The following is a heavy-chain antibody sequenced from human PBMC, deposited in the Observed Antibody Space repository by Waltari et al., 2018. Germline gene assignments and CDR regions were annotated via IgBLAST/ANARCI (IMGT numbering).Heavy chain of an antibody. J-gene: IGHJ4*02. D-gene: IGHD3-9*01. Sequence: HVQLKESGPGLVKPSETLSITCSVSGDFPSDALWTWLRQAPGKGLEWIAYRRNTGATKCTPSLESRVTLSADTSKKQFSLRLTSVTAADTAVYFCARLPTKYFDSLGWGFFDQWGQGILVTVSS. CDR2: RRNTGAT. CDR3: ARLPTKYFDSLGWGFFDQ. CDR1: GDFPSDAL. V-gene: IGHV4-59*08.